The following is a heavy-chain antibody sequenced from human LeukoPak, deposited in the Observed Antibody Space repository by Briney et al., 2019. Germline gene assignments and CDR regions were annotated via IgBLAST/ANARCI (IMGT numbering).Heavy chain of an antibody. Sequence: GGSLRLSCAASGFTLITYVMSWVRQASGKGLEWVSDISGGGGSTYYADSVKGRFTISRDNSKNTLYLQMNSLKTEDTAVYYCARRGDSRAYDFYMDVWGKGTTVIVSS. CDR3: ARRGDSRAYDFYMDV. CDR1: GFTLITYV. J-gene: IGHJ6*03. D-gene: IGHD4-17*01. V-gene: IGHV3-23*01. CDR2: ISGGGGST.